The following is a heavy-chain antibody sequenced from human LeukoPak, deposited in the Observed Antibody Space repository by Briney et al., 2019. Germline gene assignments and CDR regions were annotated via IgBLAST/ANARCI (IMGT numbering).Heavy chain of an antibody. CDR1: GFTFSSYG. Sequence: QPGGSLRLSCAASGFTFSSYGMHWVRQAPGKGLEWVAVISYDGSNKYYADSVKGRFTISRDNSKNTLYLQMNSLRAEDTAVYYCAKDVSQRERSGMDVWGQGTTVTVSS. CDR2: ISYDGSNK. V-gene: IGHV3-30*18. D-gene: IGHD1-26*01. J-gene: IGHJ6*02. CDR3: AKDVSQRERSGMDV.